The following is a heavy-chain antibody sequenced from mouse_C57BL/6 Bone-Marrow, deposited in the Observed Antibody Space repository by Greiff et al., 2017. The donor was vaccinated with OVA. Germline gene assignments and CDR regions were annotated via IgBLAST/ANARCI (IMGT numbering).Heavy chain of an antibody. CDR3: ARGDYDYVLWFAY. Sequence: VQLQQSGPELVKPGASVKISCKASGYTFTDYYMNWVKQSHGKSLEWIGDINPNNGGTSYNQKFKGKATLTVDKSSSTAYMELRSLTSEDSAVYYCARGDYDYVLWFAYWGQGTLVTVSA. CDR1: GYTFTDYY. J-gene: IGHJ3*01. D-gene: IGHD2-4*01. V-gene: IGHV1-26*01. CDR2: INPNNGGT.